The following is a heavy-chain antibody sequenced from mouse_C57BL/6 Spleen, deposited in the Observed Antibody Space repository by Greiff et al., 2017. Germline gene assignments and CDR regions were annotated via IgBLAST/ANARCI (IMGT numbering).Heavy chain of an antibody. CDR2: IDPETGGT. CDR1: GYTFTDYE. J-gene: IGHJ2*01. V-gene: IGHV1-15*01. CDR3: TRREIYYDYDGYYFDY. D-gene: IGHD2-4*01. Sequence: VQLQESGAELVRPGASVTLSCKASGYTFTDYEMHWVKQTPVHGLEWIGAIDPETGGTAYNQKFEGKAILTADKSSSTAYMELRSLTSEDSAVYYCTRREIYYDYDGYYFDYWGQGTTLTVSS.